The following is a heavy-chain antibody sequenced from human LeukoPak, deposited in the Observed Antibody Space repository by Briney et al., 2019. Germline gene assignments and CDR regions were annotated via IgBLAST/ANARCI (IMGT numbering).Heavy chain of an antibody. J-gene: IGHJ3*02. CDR2: IIPILGIA. CDR1: GGTFSTYA. CDR3: ARVRGSSGHDVKYAFDI. D-gene: IGHD3-22*01. Sequence: PVKVSCKASGGTFSTYAIIWVRQAPGQGLEWMGRIIPILGIANYAQKFQGRVTITADQSTSTAYMELSSLRPEDTAVYYCARVRGSSGHDVKYAFDIRGQGTMVTVSS. V-gene: IGHV1-69*04.